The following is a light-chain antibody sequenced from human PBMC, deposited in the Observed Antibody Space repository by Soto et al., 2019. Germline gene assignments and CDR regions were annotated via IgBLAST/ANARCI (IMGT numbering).Light chain of an antibody. CDR1: QSVSSY. V-gene: IGKV3-11*01. Sequence: EIMLTQGPATPALSAGERATLSCRASQSVSSYLGWYQQKPGQAPRLLIYDASNRATGVPARFSGSGSGTDFTLTISSLEPEDAAVYYCQQRSNGPPITFGQGTRLEIK. J-gene: IGKJ5*01. CDR3: QQRSNGPPIT. CDR2: DAS.